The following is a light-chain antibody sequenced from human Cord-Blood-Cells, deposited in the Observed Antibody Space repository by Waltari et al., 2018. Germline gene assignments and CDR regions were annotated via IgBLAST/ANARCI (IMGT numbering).Light chain of an antibody. CDR3: QQRSNWPPYT. CDR2: DAS. CDR1: QNVSSY. J-gene: IGKJ2*01. V-gene: IGKV3-11*01. Sequence: EIVLTQSPATLSLSPGERATLSCRASQNVSSYLARYQQKPGQAPRLLIYDASNRATGIPARFSGSGSETDFTLTISSLEPEDFAVYYCQQRSNWPPYTFGQGTKLEIK.